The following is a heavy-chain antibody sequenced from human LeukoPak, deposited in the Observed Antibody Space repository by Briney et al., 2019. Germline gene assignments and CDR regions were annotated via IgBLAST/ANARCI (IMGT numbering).Heavy chain of an antibody. CDR1: GGSFTDYF. J-gene: IGHJ6*02. CDR2: INDYSGNT. V-gene: IGHV4-34*01. Sequence: SETLSLTCAVYGGSFTDYFWTWIRQSPGKGLEWIGEINDYSGNTNYNPSLNRRVSISLEKSKNQFSLELRSVTAADTAVYYCARGRIAKIVVVHSFHYGMDVWGQGTTVTVSS. D-gene: IGHD3-22*01. CDR3: ARGRIAKIVVVHSFHYGMDV.